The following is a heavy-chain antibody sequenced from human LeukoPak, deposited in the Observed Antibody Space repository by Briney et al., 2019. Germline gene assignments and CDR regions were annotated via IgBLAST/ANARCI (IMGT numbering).Heavy chain of an antibody. J-gene: IGHJ4*02. CDR1: GFTFSSYW. D-gene: IGHD1-26*01. V-gene: IGHV3-74*01. Sequence: RGSLRLSCAASGFTFSSYWMHWVRHAPGKGLVWVSRINSDGSSTSYADSVKGRFTVSRDNAKNTLYLQMNSLRAEDTAVYYCARATGSYYSLGYWGQGTLVTVSS. CDR2: INSDGSST. CDR3: ARATGSYYSLGY.